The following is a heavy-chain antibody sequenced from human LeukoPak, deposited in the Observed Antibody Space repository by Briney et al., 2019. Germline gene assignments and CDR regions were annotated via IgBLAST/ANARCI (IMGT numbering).Heavy chain of an antibody. D-gene: IGHD3-10*01. CDR1: GGSLSGYS. CDR2: IDHSGST. Sequence: KPSETLSLTCAVYGGSLSGYSWTWIRQPPGKGLEWIGEIDHSGSTNYNASLTSRVIISADTSQNQFSLKLTSVTVADTAVYYCASVYVTVVRGRWFDPWGQGTLVTVSS. CDR3: ASVYVTVVRGRWFDP. J-gene: IGHJ5*02. V-gene: IGHV4-34*01.